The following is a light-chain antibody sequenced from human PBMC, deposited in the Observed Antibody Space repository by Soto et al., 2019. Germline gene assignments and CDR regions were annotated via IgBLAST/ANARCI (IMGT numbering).Light chain of an antibody. CDR3: QQYNNWPPIT. CDR1: QSVSSN. Sequence: EIVITQAQATLSVSPGERATLSCRASQSVSSNLAWYQQKPGQAPRLLSYGASTRATGIPARFSGSGSGTEFTLTISSLQSEDFAVYYCQQYNNWPPITFGQGTRLEIK. J-gene: IGKJ5*01. V-gene: IGKV3-15*01. CDR2: GAS.